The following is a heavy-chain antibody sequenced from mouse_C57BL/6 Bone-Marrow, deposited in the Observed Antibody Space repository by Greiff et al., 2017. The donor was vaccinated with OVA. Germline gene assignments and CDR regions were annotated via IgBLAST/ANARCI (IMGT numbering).Heavy chain of an antibody. Sequence: EVKLQESGGDLVKPGGSLKLSCAASGFTFSSYGMSWVRQTPDKRLEWVATISSGGSYTYYPDSVKGRFTISRDNAKNTLYLQMSSLKSEDTAMYYCARGGDVGVAYWGQGTLVTVSA. D-gene: IGHD4-1*01. V-gene: IGHV5-6*01. CDR3: ARGGDVGVAY. J-gene: IGHJ3*01. CDR1: GFTFSSYG. CDR2: ISSGGSYT.